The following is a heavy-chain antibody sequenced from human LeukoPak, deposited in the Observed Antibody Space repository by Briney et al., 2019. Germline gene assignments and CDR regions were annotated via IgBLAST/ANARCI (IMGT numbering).Heavy chain of an antibody. CDR3: ARVNSGQTGY. D-gene: IGHD5-12*01. Sequence: ASVKVSCKAFGYTFTDYYMYWVRQAPGQGLEWMGWINPNSGGTNYAQKFQGRVTMTRDTSISTAYMELSRLRSDDTAVYYCARVNSGQTGYWGQGTLVTVSS. V-gene: IGHV1-2*02. J-gene: IGHJ4*02. CDR2: INPNSGGT. CDR1: GYTFTDYY.